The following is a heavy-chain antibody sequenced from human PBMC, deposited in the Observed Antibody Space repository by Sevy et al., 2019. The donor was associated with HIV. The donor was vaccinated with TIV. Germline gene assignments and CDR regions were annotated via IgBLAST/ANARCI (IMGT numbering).Heavy chain of an antibody. D-gene: IGHD2-2*01. V-gene: IGHV5-51*01. Sequence: GESLKISCKGSGYSFTSYWIGWVRQMPGKGLEWMGIIYPGDSYTRYNPSFQGQVTISADKSISTAYLQWSSLKASDTAMYYCARLKVPAAILGAFDYWGQGTLVTVSS. J-gene: IGHJ4*02. CDR2: IYPGDSYT. CDR1: GYSFTSYW. CDR3: ARLKVPAAILGAFDY.